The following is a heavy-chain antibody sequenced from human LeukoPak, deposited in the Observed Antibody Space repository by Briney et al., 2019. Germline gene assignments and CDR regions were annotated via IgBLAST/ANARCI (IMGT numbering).Heavy chain of an antibody. V-gene: IGHV5-51*01. CDR3: ARFGGSTFSRATFDY. D-gene: IGHD3-16*01. CDR1: GYTFTSYW. CDR2: IYPDDSNT. Sequence: GESLKISCKGSGYTFTSYWIGWVRQMPGKGLEWMGIIYPDDSNTAYSPSFEGQVTISADKSLSTAYLQWSSLKASDTAMYYCARFGGSTFSRATFDYWGQGTLVSVSS. J-gene: IGHJ4*02.